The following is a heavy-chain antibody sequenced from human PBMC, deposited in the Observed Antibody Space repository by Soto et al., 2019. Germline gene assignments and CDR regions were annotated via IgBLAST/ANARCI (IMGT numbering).Heavy chain of an antibody. CDR1: GFTFSSYS. J-gene: IGHJ4*02. V-gene: IGHV3-21*01. CDR2: ISSSSSYI. CDR3: ARDRGTMVRGVMDY. Sequence: EVQLVESGGGLVKPGGSLRLSCAASGFTFSSYSMNWVRQAPGKGLEWVSSISSSSSYIYYADSVKGRFTISRDNAKNSLYLQMNRLRAEDTAVYYCARDRGTMVRGVMDYWGQGTLVTVSS. D-gene: IGHD3-10*01.